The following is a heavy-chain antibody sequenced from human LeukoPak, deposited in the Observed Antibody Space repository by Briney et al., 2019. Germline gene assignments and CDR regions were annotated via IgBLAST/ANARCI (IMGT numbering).Heavy chain of an antibody. CDR3: ASRVYGLGSFNY. Sequence: KPSETLSLTCTVSGASISSTSYYWDWIRQPPGKGLEWIGSIYNSGTTYYNPSLKSRVTISVDTSKNQFSLKVSSVTAADTAVYYCASRVYGLGSFNYWGQGTLVTVSS. CDR1: GASISSTSYY. CDR2: IYNSGTT. D-gene: IGHD3-10*01. V-gene: IGHV4-39*01. J-gene: IGHJ4*01.